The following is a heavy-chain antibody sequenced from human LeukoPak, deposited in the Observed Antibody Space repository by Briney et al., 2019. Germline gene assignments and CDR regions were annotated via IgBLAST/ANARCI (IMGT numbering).Heavy chain of an antibody. Sequence: QPSEPLSLTCAVYGGSFSGYYWSWLRQPPGKGLEWIGEINHSGSTNYNPSLKSPVTISVDTSKNEFSLKRSSVTAADTAVYYCARWRLYSYAYYYYGMDVWGQGNTFTVSS. J-gene: IGHJ6*02. CDR2: INHSGST. V-gene: IGHV4-34*01. D-gene: IGHD5-18*01. CDR1: GGSFSGYY. CDR3: ARWRLYSYAYYYYGMDV.